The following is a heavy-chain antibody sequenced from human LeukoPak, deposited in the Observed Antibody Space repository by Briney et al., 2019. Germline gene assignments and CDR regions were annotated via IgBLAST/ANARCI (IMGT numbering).Heavy chain of an antibody. CDR1: GFTFSSYS. V-gene: IGHV3-21*01. CDR3: ARDSDYYDSSGTNGFDY. D-gene: IGHD3-22*01. Sequence: GGSLRLSCAPSGFTFSSYSMNWVRQAPGKGLEWVSSISSSSSYIYYADSVKGRFTISRDNAKNSLYLQMNSLRAEDTAVYYCARDSDYYDSSGTNGFDYWGQGTLVTVSS. J-gene: IGHJ4*02. CDR2: ISSSSSYI.